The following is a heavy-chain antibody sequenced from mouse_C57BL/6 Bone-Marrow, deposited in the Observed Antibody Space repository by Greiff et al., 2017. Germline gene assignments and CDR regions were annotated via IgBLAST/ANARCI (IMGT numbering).Heavy chain of an antibody. D-gene: IGHD3-2*02. CDR2: ISSGGRYT. CDR3: ARQLRAY. V-gene: IGHV5-6*01. CDR1: GFTFSSYG. Sequence: VQVVESGGDLVKPGGSLKLSCAASGFTFSSYGLSWVRQTPDKRLEWFATISSGGRYTYYPDSVTGRFTISRDHAKNTLYLQMSSLKSEDTAMYYCARQLRAYWGQGTRVTVSA. J-gene: IGHJ3*01.